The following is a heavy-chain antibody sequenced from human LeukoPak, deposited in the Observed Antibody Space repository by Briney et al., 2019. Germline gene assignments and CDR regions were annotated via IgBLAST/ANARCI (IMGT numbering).Heavy chain of an antibody. CDR3: ARDVGTTGWHTFDY. CDR1: GDSVSSNNGA. J-gene: IGHJ4*02. CDR2: TYYRSKWYN. Sequence: SQTLSLTCAISGDSVSSNNGAWNWIRQSPSRGLEWLGRTYYRSKWYNDYAESLISRITISPVTSKNQFSLQLYSVTPEDTAVYYCARDVGTTGWHTFDYWGQGTLVSVSS. V-gene: IGHV6-1*01. D-gene: IGHD3-9*01.